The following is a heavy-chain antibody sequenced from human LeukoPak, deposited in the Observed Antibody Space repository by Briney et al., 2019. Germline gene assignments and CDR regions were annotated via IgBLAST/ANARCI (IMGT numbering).Heavy chain of an antibody. V-gene: IGHV1-46*01. J-gene: IGHJ4*02. CDR1: GYTFTSYY. Sequence: ASVKVSCKASGYTFTSYYMHWVRQAPGQGLEWMGIINPSGGSTSYAQKSQGRVTMTRDTSTSTVYMELRSLRSEDTAVYYCARGTVAGFSGSYSDYWGQGTLVTVSS. CDR3: ARGTVAGFSGSYSDY. D-gene: IGHD1-26*01. CDR2: INPSGGST.